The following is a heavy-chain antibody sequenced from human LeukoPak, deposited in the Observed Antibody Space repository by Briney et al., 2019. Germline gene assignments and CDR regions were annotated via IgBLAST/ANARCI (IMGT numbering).Heavy chain of an antibody. D-gene: IGHD2-2*01. J-gene: IGHJ4*02. Sequence: GGSLRLSCAASGFTFSSNGMSWVRQAPGRGLEWVSVISGSGGSPDYTDSVKGRFIISRDNSKNTLYLQMNSLRAEDTAVYYCAKGGKTIMCPTSCYDYWGQGTLVTVSS. CDR3: AKGGKTIMCPTSCYDY. CDR2: ISGSGGSP. CDR1: GFTFSSNG. V-gene: IGHV3-23*01.